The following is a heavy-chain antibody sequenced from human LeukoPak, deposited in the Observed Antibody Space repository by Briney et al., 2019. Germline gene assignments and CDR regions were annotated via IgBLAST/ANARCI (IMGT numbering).Heavy chain of an antibody. CDR3: AKDFYYDILTGSDF. CDR2: ISGSGGST. V-gene: IGHV3-23*01. D-gene: IGHD3-9*01. J-gene: IGHJ4*02. CDR1: GFTFSSYA. Sequence: GGSLRLSCAASGFTFSSYAINWVRQAPGKGLEWVSGISGSGGSTKYADSVKGRFTISRDNSKNMWYLQMNSLRAEDTAVYYCAKDFYYDILTGSDFWGQGTLVTVSS.